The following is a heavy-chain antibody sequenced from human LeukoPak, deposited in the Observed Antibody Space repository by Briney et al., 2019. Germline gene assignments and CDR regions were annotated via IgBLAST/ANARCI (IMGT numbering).Heavy chain of an antibody. CDR3: ARRKTLFWYFDY. J-gene: IGHJ4*02. CDR2: IYSSGST. Sequence: KTSETPSLTCAVSGYSISSGYSWDWIRQSPGKGLEWIGNIYSSGSTYYNPSLKSRVTISVDTSKNQFSLSLNSVTAADTAVYYCARRKTLFWYFDYWGQGTLVTVSS. D-gene: IGHD3-3*01. V-gene: IGHV4-38-2*01. CDR1: GYSISSGYS.